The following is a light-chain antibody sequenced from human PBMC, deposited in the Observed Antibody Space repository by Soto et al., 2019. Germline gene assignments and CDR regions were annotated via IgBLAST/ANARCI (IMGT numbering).Light chain of an antibody. CDR3: QQYDTSPRT. Sequence: EIVLTQSPGTLSLSPGERATLSCRASQTISSNYLAWYPQRPGQAPRLLIHGASTRAIGIPDRFSGSGSGADFILTISRLEPEDFAVYYCQQYDTSPRTFGQGTKVDIK. J-gene: IGKJ1*01. CDR2: GAS. V-gene: IGKV3-20*01. CDR1: QTISSNY.